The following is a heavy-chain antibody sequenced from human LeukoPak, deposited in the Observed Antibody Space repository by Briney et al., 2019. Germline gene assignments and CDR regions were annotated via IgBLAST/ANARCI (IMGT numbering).Heavy chain of an antibody. V-gene: IGHV4-59*01. CDR2: IYYSGST. CDR3: ARTGSGRDYYGMDV. D-gene: IGHD5-12*01. Sequence: SETLSLTCSVSGGSISGAYWGWIRQAPGKGLEWIGYIYYSGSTDYNPSLESRVTISIDTSKNHFSLNLTAVTAADTAIYYCARTGSGRDYYGMDVWGQGTSVTVSS. CDR1: GGSISGAY. J-gene: IGHJ6*02.